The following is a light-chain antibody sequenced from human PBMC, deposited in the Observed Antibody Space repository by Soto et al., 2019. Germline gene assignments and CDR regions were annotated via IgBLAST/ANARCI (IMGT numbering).Light chain of an antibody. CDR1: QSVSSSD. CDR3: QQYGSSPPYT. Sequence: EIVLTQSPGTLSLSPGERATLSCRAIQSVSSSDLAWYQQKPGQAPRLLIYGASSRATGIPDRFSGSGSGTDFTLTISRLEPEDFAVYYCQQYGSSPPYTFGQGTKLEIK. V-gene: IGKV3-20*01. CDR2: GAS. J-gene: IGKJ2*01.